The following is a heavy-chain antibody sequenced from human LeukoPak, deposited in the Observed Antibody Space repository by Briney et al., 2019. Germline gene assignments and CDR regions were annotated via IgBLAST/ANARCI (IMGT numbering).Heavy chain of an antibody. J-gene: IGHJ4*02. Sequence: GGSLRLSCAASGFTFSSYSMNWARQAPGKGLEWVSSISSSSSYIYHADSVKGRFTISRDNAKNSLYLQMNSLRAEDTAVYYCARVFVDDYGAFFDYWGQGTLVTVSS. CDR1: GFTFSSYS. V-gene: IGHV3-21*01. CDR3: ARVFVDDYGAFFDY. CDR2: ISSSSSYI. D-gene: IGHD4-17*01.